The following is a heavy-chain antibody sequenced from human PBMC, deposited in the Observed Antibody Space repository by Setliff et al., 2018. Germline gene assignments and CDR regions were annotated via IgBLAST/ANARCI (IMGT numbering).Heavy chain of an antibody. Sequence: NPSETLSLTCTVSGGSLSGASIVTWIRQPPGKGLEFIGYVFYSGATKYDPSLKSRVTMSVDTSKNQFSLKLTSVTAADTAVYYCARGLEGEDYFYYMDVWGKGNTVTV. D-gene: IGHD2-21*01. CDR1: GGSLSGAS. V-gene: IGHV4-59*12. CDR3: ARGLEGEDYFYYMDV. J-gene: IGHJ6*03. CDR2: VFYSGAT.